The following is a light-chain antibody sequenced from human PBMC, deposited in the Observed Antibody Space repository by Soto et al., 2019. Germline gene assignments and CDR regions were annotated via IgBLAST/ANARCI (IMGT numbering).Light chain of an antibody. V-gene: IGLV2-14*01. CDR1: SGYVGAYHY. Sequence: QSVLTHPASVSGSPGQSITISCTGTSGYVGAYHYVSWYQQHPGKAPRLLIYDVNNRPSGASNRFSGSKSGNTASLTISGLQAEDEADYYCSSFTNTYSYVFGTGTKVTVL. CDR3: SSFTNTYSYV. CDR2: DVN. J-gene: IGLJ1*01.